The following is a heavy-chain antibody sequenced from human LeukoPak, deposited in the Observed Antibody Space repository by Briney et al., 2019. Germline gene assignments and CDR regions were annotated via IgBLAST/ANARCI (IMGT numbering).Heavy chain of an antibody. Sequence: ASVKVSCKASGYTFTGYYMHWVRQAPGQGLEWMGWINPNSGGTNYAQKFQGRVTLTRDTSISTAYMELSRLTSDDSAVYYCARVAGYYFEGHFDFWGQGALVTVSS. D-gene: IGHD3-22*01. CDR3: ARVAGYYFEGHFDF. CDR2: INPNSGGT. J-gene: IGHJ4*02. CDR1: GYTFTGYY. V-gene: IGHV1-2*02.